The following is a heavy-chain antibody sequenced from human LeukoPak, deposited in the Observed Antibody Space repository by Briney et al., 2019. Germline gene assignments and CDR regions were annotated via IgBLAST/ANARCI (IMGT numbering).Heavy chain of an antibody. J-gene: IGHJ4*02. CDR1: GASISSWY. V-gene: IGHV4-59*01. CDR3: ARETSLAGFASGLGFNY. D-gene: IGHD6-19*01. Sequence: TSETLSLTCTVSGASISSWYWSWIPHPPGKALEGIGYIYGSGNTNYNPSLKSRVTMSIDTSKNQFSLMLTSVTAADTATYYCARETSLAGFASGLGFNYWGQGILVTVSS. CDR2: IYGSGNT.